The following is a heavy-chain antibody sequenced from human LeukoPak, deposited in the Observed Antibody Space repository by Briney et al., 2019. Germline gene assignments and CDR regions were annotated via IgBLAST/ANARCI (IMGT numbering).Heavy chain of an antibody. Sequence: ASVKVSCKVSGYTLNELSMDWVRQAPGEGLEWMGGFDLEDGETIYAQKFQGRVTMTEDTSTDTAYMELSSLRSEDTAVYYCATVVSHSSDWYGPFDCWGQGTLVTVSS. CDR2: FDLEDGET. V-gene: IGHV1-24*01. CDR1: GYTLNELS. J-gene: IGHJ4*02. CDR3: ATVVSHSSDWYGPFDC. D-gene: IGHD6-19*01.